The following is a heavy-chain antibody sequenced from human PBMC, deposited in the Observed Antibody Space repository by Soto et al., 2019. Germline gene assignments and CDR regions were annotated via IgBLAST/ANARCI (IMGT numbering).Heavy chain of an antibody. CDR1: GFTFSSYG. J-gene: IGHJ6*02. Sequence: GGSLRLSCAASGFTFSSYGMHWVRQAPGKGLEWVAVISYDGSNKYYADSVKGRFTISRDNSKNTLYLQMNSLRAEDTAVYYCAKDSVPLPPRITMVRGVILDVWGQGTTVTVSS. V-gene: IGHV3-30*18. CDR2: ISYDGSNK. CDR3: AKDSVPLPPRITMVRGVILDV. D-gene: IGHD3-10*01.